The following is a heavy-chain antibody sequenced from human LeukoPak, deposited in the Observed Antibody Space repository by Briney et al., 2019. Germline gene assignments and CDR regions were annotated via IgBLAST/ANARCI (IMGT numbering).Heavy chain of an antibody. Sequence: SVKVSCKASGGTFSSYAISWVRQAPGQGLEWMGGIIPIFGTANYAQKFQGRVTITADKSTSTAYMELSSLGSEDTAVYYCASSKLGYSYGPGSNWFDPWGQGTLVTVSS. V-gene: IGHV1-69*06. CDR1: GGTFSSYA. CDR2: IIPIFGTA. CDR3: ASSKLGYSYGPGSNWFDP. D-gene: IGHD5-18*01. J-gene: IGHJ5*02.